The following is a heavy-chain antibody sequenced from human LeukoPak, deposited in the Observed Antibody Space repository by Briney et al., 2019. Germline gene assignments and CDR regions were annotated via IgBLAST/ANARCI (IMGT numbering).Heavy chain of an antibody. CDR1: GYTFTGYY. V-gene: IGHV1-2*02. D-gene: IGHD2-21*02. CDR3: ARTTVVVTATSYYYYGMDV. Sequence: ASVKVSCKASGYTFTGYYMHWVRQAPGQGLEWMGWINPNSGGTNYAQKFQGRVTMTRDRSISTAYMELSRLRSDDTAVYYCARTTVVVTATSYYYYGMDVWGQGTTVTVSS. J-gene: IGHJ6*02. CDR2: INPNSGGT.